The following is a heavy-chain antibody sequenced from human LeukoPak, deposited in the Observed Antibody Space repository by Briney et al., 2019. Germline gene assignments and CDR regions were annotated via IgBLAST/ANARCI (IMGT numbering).Heavy chain of an antibody. CDR3: TRLKDYYGSGSYSY. D-gene: IGHD3-10*01. Sequence: GGSLRLSCAASGFTFSGSAMHWVREACGKGREWVGRIRSKGNSYATAYAASVKGRFTISRDDSKNTAYLQMNSLKTEDTAVYYCTRLKDYYGSGSYSYWGQGTLVTVSS. CDR1: GFTFSGSA. CDR2: IRSKGNSYAT. V-gene: IGHV3-73*01. J-gene: IGHJ4*02.